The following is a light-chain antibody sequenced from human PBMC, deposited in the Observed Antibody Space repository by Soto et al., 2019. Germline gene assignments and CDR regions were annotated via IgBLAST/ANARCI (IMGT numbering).Light chain of an antibody. V-gene: IGLV1-40*01. CDR1: SSNIGTGYS. CDR2: DNT. Sequence: QSVLTQPPSVSGAPGQRVTISCTGGSSNIGTGYSVHWYQQLPGTAPKLLISDNTNRPSGVPDRFSGSRSGASASLAITGXXXXXXXXYYCQSFDSSLSRLVFGGGTKLTVL. CDR3: QSFDSSLSRLV. J-gene: IGLJ2*01.